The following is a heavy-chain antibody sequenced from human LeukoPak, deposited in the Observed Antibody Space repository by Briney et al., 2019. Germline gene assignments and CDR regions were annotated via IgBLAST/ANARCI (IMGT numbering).Heavy chain of an antibody. D-gene: IGHD3-22*01. J-gene: IGHJ4*02. Sequence: ASVKVSCKASGYTFTSYDINWVRQATGQGLEWMGWMNPNSGNTGYAQKFQGRVTMTRNTSISTAYMELSSLRSEDTAVYYCAKVPARHQQPYYDDSSGSVYYFDYWGQGTLVTVSS. CDR3: AKVPARHQQPYYDDSSGSVYYFDY. CDR1: GYTFTSYD. V-gene: IGHV1-8*01. CDR2: MNPNSGNT.